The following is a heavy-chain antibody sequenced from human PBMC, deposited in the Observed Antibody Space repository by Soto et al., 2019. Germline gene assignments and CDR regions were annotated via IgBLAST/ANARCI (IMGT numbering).Heavy chain of an antibody. Sequence: ESLKISCKGSGYSFTSYWISWVRQMPGKGLGWMGRIDPSDSYTNYSPSFQGHVTISADKSISTAYLQWSSLKASETAMYYCASVWRGYSRYYYGMDVWGQGTTVTVSS. CDR2: IDPSDSYT. CDR1: GYSFTSYW. CDR3: ASVWRGYSRYYYGMDV. J-gene: IGHJ6*02. V-gene: IGHV5-10-1*01. D-gene: IGHD3-22*01.